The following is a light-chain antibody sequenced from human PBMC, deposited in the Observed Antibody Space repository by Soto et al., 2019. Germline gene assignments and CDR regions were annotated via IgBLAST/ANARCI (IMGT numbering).Light chain of an antibody. Sequence: QAVVTQEPSLSVSPGGTVTLTCGSSTGPVTSRHYPYWLQQKPGQAPRTLIYDTANKYSWTPARFSGSLLGGKAALTLSGAQPEDEAEYLCLLSDRDVRAFGGGTKLTVL. CDR1: TGPVTSRHY. J-gene: IGLJ3*02. CDR3: LLSDRDVRA. V-gene: IGLV7-46*01. CDR2: DTA.